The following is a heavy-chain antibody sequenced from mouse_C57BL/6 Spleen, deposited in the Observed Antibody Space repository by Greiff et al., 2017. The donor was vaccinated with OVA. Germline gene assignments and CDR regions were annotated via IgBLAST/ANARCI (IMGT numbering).Heavy chain of an antibody. Sequence: DVQLQESGGGLVKPGGSLKLSCAASGFTFSDYGMHWVRQAPEKGLEWVAYISSGSSTIYYADTVKGRFTISRDNAKNTLFLQMTSLRSEDTAMYYCARCGSSHFDYWGQGTTLTVSS. J-gene: IGHJ2*01. V-gene: IGHV5-17*01. CDR3: ARCGSSHFDY. CDR2: ISSGSSTI. D-gene: IGHD1-1*01. CDR1: GFTFSDYG.